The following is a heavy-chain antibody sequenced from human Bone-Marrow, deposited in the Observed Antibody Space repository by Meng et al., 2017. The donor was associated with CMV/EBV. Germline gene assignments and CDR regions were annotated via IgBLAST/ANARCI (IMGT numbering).Heavy chain of an antibody. CDR1: GYTFTSYA. CDR2: INTNTGNP. Sequence: ASVKVSCKASGYTFTSYAMNWVRQAPGQGLEWMGWINTNTGNPTYAQGFTGRFVFSLDTSVSTAYLQICSLKAEDTAVYYCARGQIRGWSGYLDYWGQGTLVTVPS. D-gene: IGHD3-3*01. J-gene: IGHJ4*02. CDR3: ARGQIRGWSGYLDY. V-gene: IGHV7-4-1*01.